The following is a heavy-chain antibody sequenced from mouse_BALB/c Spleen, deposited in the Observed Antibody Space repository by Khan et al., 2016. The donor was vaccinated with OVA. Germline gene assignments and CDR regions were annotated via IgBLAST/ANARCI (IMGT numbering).Heavy chain of an antibody. CDR1: GYTFTNYG. CDR2: INTYTGEP. Sequence: QIQLVQSGPEMKKPGETVKISCKASGYTFTNYGMNWVKQAPGKGLKWMGFINTYTGEPTYADDFKGRFAFSLETSASTAYLQINNLKNEDTSTYFSARVGYSGTMDYWGQGTSVTVSS. V-gene: IGHV9-3-1*01. CDR3: ARVGYSGTMDY. J-gene: IGHJ4*01. D-gene: IGHD2-14*01.